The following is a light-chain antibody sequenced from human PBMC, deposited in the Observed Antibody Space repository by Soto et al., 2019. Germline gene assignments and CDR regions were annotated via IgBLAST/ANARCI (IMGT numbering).Light chain of an antibody. CDR1: QDINNY. V-gene: IGKV1-17*01. CDR3: QQLNSYLT. CDR2: AAS. J-gene: IGKJ5*01. Sequence: IQTTQSPSSLSASAGDRVTITCQASQDINNYLNWYQQKPGKAPKLLIYAASSLQSGVPSRFSGSGSGTDFTLTISSLQPEDFGTYYCQQLNSYLTFGQGTRLEIK.